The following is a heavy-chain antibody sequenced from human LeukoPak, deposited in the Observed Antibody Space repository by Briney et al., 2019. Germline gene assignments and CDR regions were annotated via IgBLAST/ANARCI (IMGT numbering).Heavy chain of an antibody. J-gene: IGHJ4*02. D-gene: IGHD3/OR15-3a*01. CDR1: GLTLSNYG. Sequence: PGRSLRLSCAVSGLTLSNYGMSWVRQAPGKGREWVAGISDSGGSTNYADSVKGRFTISRDNPKNTLYLQMNSLRAEDTAVYFCAKRGVVIRVILVGFHRQAYYFESWGQGALVTVSS. CDR2: ISDSGGST. CDR3: AKRGVVIRVILVGFHRQAYYFES. V-gene: IGHV3-23*01.